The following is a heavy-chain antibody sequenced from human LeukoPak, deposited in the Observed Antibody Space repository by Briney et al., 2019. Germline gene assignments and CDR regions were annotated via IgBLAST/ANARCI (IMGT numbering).Heavy chain of an antibody. CDR3: AKAGMATYFEREDY. Sequence: GGSLRLSCAASGFTFSNYGMHWVRQAPGKGLEWVAVISYDGSNKYYADSVKGRFTISRDNSKNMLYLQMNSLRAEDTAVYYCAKAGMATYFEREDYWGQGTLVTVSS. CDR1: GFTFSNYG. J-gene: IGHJ4*02. V-gene: IGHV3-30*18. D-gene: IGHD5-24*01. CDR2: ISYDGSNK.